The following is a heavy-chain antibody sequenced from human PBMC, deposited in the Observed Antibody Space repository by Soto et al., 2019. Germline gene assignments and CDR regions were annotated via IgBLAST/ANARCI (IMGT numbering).Heavy chain of an antibody. J-gene: IGHJ6*02. D-gene: IGHD2-2*01. CDR1: GGTFSSYA. Sequence: QVQLVQSGAEVKKPGSSVKVSCKASGGTFSSYAISWVRQAPGQGLEWMGGIIPIFGTANYAQKFQGRVTITADESTSTAYRELSSLRSEDTAVYYCARDRKGVVLVPAAMRGGYYYYGMDVWGQGTTVTVSS. V-gene: IGHV1-69*12. CDR3: ARDRKGVVLVPAAMRGGYYYYGMDV. CDR2: IIPIFGTA.